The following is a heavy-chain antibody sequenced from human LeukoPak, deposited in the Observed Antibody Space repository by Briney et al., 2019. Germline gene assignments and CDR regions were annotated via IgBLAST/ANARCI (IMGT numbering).Heavy chain of an antibody. Sequence: GGSLRLSCTASGFTFNNYAMSWVRQAPGKGLEWVSAISGGGLTTYYADSVEGRSTISRDNSKNILFLQMNSLRAEDTAVYYCARDLRFGAGGQGTLVSVSS. CDR2: ISGGGLTT. D-gene: IGHD3-16*01. V-gene: IGHV3-23*01. CDR1: GFTFNNYA. CDR3: ARDLRFGA. J-gene: IGHJ4*02.